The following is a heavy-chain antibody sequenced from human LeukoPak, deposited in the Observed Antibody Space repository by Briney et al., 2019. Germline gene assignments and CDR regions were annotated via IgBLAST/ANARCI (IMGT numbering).Heavy chain of an antibody. Sequence: ASVKVSCKASGYTFTGYYMHWVRQAPGQGLEWMGWINPNSGGTNYAQKSQGRVTMTRDTSISTAYMELSRLRSDDTAVYYCASPSARDFWSGYSYYFDYWGQGTLVTVSS. J-gene: IGHJ4*02. D-gene: IGHD3-3*01. CDR2: INPNSGGT. V-gene: IGHV1-2*02. CDR3: ASPSARDFWSGYSYYFDY. CDR1: GYTFTGYY.